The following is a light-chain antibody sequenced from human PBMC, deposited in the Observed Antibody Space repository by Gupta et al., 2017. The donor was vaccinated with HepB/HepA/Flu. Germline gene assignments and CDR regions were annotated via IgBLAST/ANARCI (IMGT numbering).Light chain of an antibody. J-gene: IGLJ2*01. CDR1: SSNIGSNP. CDR2: YHN. V-gene: IGLV1-44*01. CDR3: AAWDNSLNAVV. Sequence: QFVLTQPPSASGTPGQRITISCSGGSSNIGSNPVNWYQQFPGTAPKLLIYYHNQRPSGVPDRFSGSKSGTSASLAIRGLQSEDEADYYCAAWDNSLNAVVFGGGTKLTVL.